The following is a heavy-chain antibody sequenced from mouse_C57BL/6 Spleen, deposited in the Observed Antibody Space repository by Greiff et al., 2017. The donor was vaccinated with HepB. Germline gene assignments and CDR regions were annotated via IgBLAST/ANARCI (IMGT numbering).Heavy chain of an antibody. CDR1: GYAFSSSW. J-gene: IGHJ2*01. CDR2: IYPGDGDT. Sequence: VQLQQSGPELVKPGASVKISCKASGYAFSSSWMNWVKQRPGKGLEWIGRIYPGDGDTNYNGKFKGKATLTADNSSSTAYMQLSSLTSEDSAVYFCARFGYDTFDYWGQGTTLTVSS. V-gene: IGHV1-82*01. D-gene: IGHD2-2*01. CDR3: ARFGYDTFDY.